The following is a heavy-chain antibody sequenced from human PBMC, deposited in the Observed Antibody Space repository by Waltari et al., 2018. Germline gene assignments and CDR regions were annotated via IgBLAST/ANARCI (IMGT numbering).Heavy chain of an antibody. CDR3: AWRQRFKWFDP. CDR1: GWSFSGYY. Sequence: QVQLQQWGAGLLKPSETLSLTCAVYGWSFSGYYWSWIRQPPGKGLEWIGEINHSGSTNYNPSLKSRVTISVDTSKNQFSLKLSSVTAADTAVYYCAWRQRFKWFDPWGQGTLVTVSS. J-gene: IGHJ5*02. D-gene: IGHD6-25*01. V-gene: IGHV4-34*01. CDR2: INHSGST.